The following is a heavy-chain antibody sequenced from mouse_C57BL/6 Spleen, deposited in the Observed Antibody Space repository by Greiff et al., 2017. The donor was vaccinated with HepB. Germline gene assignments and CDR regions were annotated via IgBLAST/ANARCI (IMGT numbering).Heavy chain of an antibody. V-gene: IGHV1-82*01. CDR1: GYAFSSSW. D-gene: IGHD3-2*02. CDR3: ARSRQLRAYYAMDY. Sequence: QVQLKQSGPELVKPGASVKISCKASGYAFSSSWMNWVKQRPGKGLEWIGRIYPGDGDTNYNGKFKGKATLTADKSSSTAYMQLSSLTSEDSAVYFCARSRQLRAYYAMDYWGQGTSVTVSS. CDR2: IYPGDGDT. J-gene: IGHJ4*01.